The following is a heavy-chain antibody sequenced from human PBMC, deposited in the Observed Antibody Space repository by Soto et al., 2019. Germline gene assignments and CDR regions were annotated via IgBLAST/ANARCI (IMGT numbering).Heavy chain of an antibody. CDR2: ISSSSSYI. CDR1: GFTFSSHS. Sequence: GGSLRLSCAASGFTFSSHSMNWVRQAPGKGLEWVSSISSSSSYIYYADSVKGRFTISRDNAKNSLYLQMNSLRAEDTAVYYCARDIVVVVSNPFDPWGQGTLVTVSS. J-gene: IGHJ5*02. D-gene: IGHD2-15*01. V-gene: IGHV3-21*01. CDR3: ARDIVVVVSNPFDP.